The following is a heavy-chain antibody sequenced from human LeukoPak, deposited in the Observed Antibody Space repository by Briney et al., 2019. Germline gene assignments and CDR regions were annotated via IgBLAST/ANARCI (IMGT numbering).Heavy chain of an antibody. Sequence: PGRSLRLSCVASGFTFSSYAMHWVRQAPGKGLEWVAVISYDGSNKYYADSVKGRFTISRDNSKNTLYLQMNSLRAEDTAVYYCARARLRYFDWLGECFDYWGQGTLVTVSS. V-gene: IGHV3-30*04. CDR3: ARARLRYFDWLGECFDY. CDR1: GFTFSSYA. CDR2: ISYDGSNK. D-gene: IGHD3-9*01. J-gene: IGHJ4*02.